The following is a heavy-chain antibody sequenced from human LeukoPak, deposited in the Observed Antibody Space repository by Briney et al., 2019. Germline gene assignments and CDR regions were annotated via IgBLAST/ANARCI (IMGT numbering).Heavy chain of an antibody. Sequence: ASVKVSCKASGYTFTGHYMHWVRQAPGQGLEWMGWINPKSGGPKFAQKFQGRVTMTRDTSISTAYMELSRLRPDDTAVYYCARVYDRSGYDAFDVWGQGTMVTVSS. CDR3: ARVYDRSGYDAFDV. CDR1: GYTFTGHY. D-gene: IGHD3-22*01. V-gene: IGHV1-2*02. CDR2: INPKSGGP. J-gene: IGHJ3*01.